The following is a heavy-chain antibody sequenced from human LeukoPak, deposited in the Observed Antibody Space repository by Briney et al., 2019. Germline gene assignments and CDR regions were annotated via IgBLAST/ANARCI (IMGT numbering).Heavy chain of an antibody. V-gene: IGHV1-2*02. D-gene: IGHD1-1*01. Sequence: ASVKVPCKASGYTFTGYYMHWVRQAPGQGLEWMGWINPNSGGTNYAQKFQGRVTMTRDTSISTAYMELSRLRSDDTAVYYCARDGTTGTTFYYYYGMDVWGQGTTVTVSS. CDR1: GYTFTGYY. CDR3: ARDGTTGTTFYYYYGMDV. J-gene: IGHJ6*02. CDR2: INPNSGGT.